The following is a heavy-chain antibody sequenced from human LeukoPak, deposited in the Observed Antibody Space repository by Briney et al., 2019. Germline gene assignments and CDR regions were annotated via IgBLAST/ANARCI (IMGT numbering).Heavy chain of an antibody. CDR1: GGSISSYY. V-gene: IGHV4-59*01. Sequence: SETLSLTCTVSGGSISSYYWRWIRQPPGTGLEWTGYIYYSGSSNYNPSLKSRVTISVDTTKNQFSLKLSTVTAADTAVYDCAREGWYYYDSSGENAFDIWGQGTMVTVSS. J-gene: IGHJ3*02. CDR3: AREGWYYYDSSGENAFDI. D-gene: IGHD3-22*01. CDR2: IYYSGSS.